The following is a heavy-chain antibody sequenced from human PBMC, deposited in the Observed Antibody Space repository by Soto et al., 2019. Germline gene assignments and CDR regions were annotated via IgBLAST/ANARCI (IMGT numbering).Heavy chain of an antibody. CDR3: ARAPSYYGSGSHH. D-gene: IGHD3-10*01. CDR1: GFTFSDPY. CDR2: IKNGANSYTT. V-gene: IGHV3-72*01. Sequence: GGSLRLSCAASGFTFSDPYMDWVRQAPGKGLEWIGRIKNGANSYTTEYAASVKGRFTISRDDSKNSLYLQMNSLKIEDTAVYYCARAPSYYGSGSHHWGQGTTVTVSS. J-gene: IGHJ6*02.